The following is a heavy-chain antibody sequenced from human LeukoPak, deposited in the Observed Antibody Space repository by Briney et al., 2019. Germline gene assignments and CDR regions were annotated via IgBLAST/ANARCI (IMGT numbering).Heavy chain of an antibody. CDR2: IYYSGST. D-gene: IGHD2-2*01. V-gene: IGHV4-59*01. Sequence: SETLSLTCTVSAGSISSYYWSWIRQPPGKGLEWIGYIYYSGSTNYNPSLKSRLTISVDTSKNQFSLKLSFVTAADTAVYYCARVGCSSTSCYVDYWGQGTLVTVSS. CDR3: ARVGCSSTSCYVDY. J-gene: IGHJ4*02. CDR1: AGSISSYY.